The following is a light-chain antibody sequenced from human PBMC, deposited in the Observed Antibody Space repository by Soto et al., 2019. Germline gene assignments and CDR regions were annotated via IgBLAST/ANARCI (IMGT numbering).Light chain of an antibody. V-gene: IGLV2-14*01. Sequence: QSALTQPASVSGSPGQSITISCTGTSSDVGGYNYVSWYQQHPGKAPKLMIYDVSNRPSGVSNRFSGSKSGNTASLTISGLQAKDEADYYCSSYTSSSTPVVFGGGTKLTLL. J-gene: IGLJ2*01. CDR2: DVS. CDR1: SSDVGGYNY. CDR3: SSYTSSSTPVV.